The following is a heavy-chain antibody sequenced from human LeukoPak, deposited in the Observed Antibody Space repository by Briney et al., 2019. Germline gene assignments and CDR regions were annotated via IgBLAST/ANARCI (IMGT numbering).Heavy chain of an antibody. CDR2: IYYSGST. V-gene: IGHV4-39*07. D-gene: IGHD4-17*01. J-gene: IGHJ4*02. Sequence: PSETLSLTCAVSGGSISSNSYYWGWIRQPPGKGLEWIGSIYYSGSTYYNPSLKSRVTMSVDTSKNQFSLKLSSVTAADTAVYYCARDLYGDYDLYYFDYWGQGTLVTVSS. CDR1: GGSISSNSYY. CDR3: ARDLYGDYDLYYFDY.